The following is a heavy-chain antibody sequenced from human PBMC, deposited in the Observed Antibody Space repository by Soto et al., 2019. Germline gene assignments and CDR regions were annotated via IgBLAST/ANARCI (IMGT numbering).Heavy chain of an antibody. CDR1: GFTFDDYA. Sequence: EVQLVESGGGLVQPGRSLRLSCAASGFTFDDYAMHWVRQAPGKGLEWVSGISWNSGSIGYADSVKGRFTISRDNAKNSQYLQMNSLRAEDTALYYCAKGRQLASYFDYWGQGTLVTVSS. V-gene: IGHV3-9*01. D-gene: IGHD6-13*01. J-gene: IGHJ4*02. CDR2: ISWNSGSI. CDR3: AKGRQLASYFDY.